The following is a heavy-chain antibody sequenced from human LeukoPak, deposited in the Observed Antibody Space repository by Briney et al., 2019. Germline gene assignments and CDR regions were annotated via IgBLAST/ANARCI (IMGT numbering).Heavy chain of an antibody. CDR1: GFTFSSYW. D-gene: IGHD5-18*01. J-gene: IGHJ4*02. Sequence: PGGSLRLSCAASGFTFSSYWMSWVHQAAGKGLEWVANIKQDGSEKYYVDSVKGRFTISRDNAKNSLYLQMNSLRAEDTAVYYCARSKGGYSYGSDYWGQGTLVTVSS. CDR2: IKQDGSEK. CDR3: ARSKGGYSYGSDY. V-gene: IGHV3-7*01.